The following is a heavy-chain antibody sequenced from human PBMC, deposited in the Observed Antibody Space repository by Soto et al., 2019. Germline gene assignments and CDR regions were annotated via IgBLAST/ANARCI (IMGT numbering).Heavy chain of an antibody. Sequence: VQLVESGGSAVRPGGSLRLSYAASGFTFDDYGMSWVRQAPGKGLEWVSVISWNGGSTSYADSVKGRFTISRDNAKNSLYLQMNSLSAEDTALYYCARDRGSWFDYWGQGTLVSVSS. CDR3: ARDRGSWFDY. CDR2: ISWNGGST. D-gene: IGHD1-26*01. J-gene: IGHJ4*02. CDR1: GFTFDDYG. V-gene: IGHV3-20*03.